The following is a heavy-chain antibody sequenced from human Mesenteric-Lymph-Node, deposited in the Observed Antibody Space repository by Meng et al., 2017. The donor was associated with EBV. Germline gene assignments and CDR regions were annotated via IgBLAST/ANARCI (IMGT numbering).Heavy chain of an antibody. Sequence: QVQLQQSGPGLVKPSRTLSLTCFISGDSVSSSSAAWTWIRQSPSRGLEWLGRTYYRSKWYNDYAVFVKSRITINPVTSKNQFSLQLNSVTPEDTAVYYCARVTLWFGELEYWGQGTLVTVSS. J-gene: IGHJ4*02. D-gene: IGHD3-10*01. CDR2: TYYRSKWYN. CDR3: ARVTLWFGELEY. CDR1: GDSVSSSSAA. V-gene: IGHV6-1*01.